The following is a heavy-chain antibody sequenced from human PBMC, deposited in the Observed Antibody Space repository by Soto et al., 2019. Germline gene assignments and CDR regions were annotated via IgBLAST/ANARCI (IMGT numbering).Heavy chain of an antibody. Sequence: SVKVSCKASGGTFSSYAISWVRQAPGQGLEWMGGIIPIFGTANYAQKFQGRVTITADESTSTAYMELSSLRSEDTAVYYCARTSVVVPAAIQRSRNYYYYGMDVWGQGTTVTVSS. CDR3: ARTSVVVPAAIQRSRNYYYYGMDV. D-gene: IGHD2-2*02. V-gene: IGHV1-69*13. J-gene: IGHJ6*02. CDR1: GGTFSSYA. CDR2: IIPIFGTA.